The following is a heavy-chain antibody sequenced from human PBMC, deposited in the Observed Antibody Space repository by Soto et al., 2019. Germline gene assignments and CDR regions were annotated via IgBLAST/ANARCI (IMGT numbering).Heavy chain of an antibody. V-gene: IGHV5-51*01. D-gene: IGHD6-13*01. CDR3: AIPARAGAAAGYYMDV. CDR2: IYPGDSDT. CDR1: GYSFTSYW. Sequence: GASLKISCKGSGYSFTSYWIGWVRQMPGKGLKWMGIIYPGDSDTRYSPSFQGQVTISADKSISTASLQWSSLKASDTAMYYCAIPARAGAAAGYYMDVWGKGTTVTVSS. J-gene: IGHJ6*03.